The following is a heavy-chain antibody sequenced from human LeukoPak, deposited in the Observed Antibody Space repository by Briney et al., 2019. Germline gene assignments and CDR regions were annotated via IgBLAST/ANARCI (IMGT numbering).Heavy chain of an antibody. V-gene: IGHV3-23*01. J-gene: IGHJ4*02. Sequence: GGSLRLSCAASGFTFSIYAMSWVRQAPGKGLEWVSAISGSGGSTYYADSVKGRFAISRDNSKNTLYLQMNSLRAEDTAVYYCAKGLNWYSHAFDYWGQGTLVTVSS. CDR3: AKGLNWYSHAFDY. CDR1: GFTFSIYA. D-gene: IGHD1/OR15-1a*01. CDR2: ISGSGGST.